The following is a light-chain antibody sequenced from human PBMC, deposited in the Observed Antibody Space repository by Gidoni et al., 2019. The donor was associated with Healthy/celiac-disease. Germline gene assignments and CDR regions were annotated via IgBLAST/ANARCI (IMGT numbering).Light chain of an antibody. CDR2: WSS. CDR1: QSVLYSSNNKNY. CDR3: QQYYSTPQLH. Sequence: DIVMTQSPDSLAVSLGERATINCKSSQSVLYSSNNKNYLACYQQKPGQPPKLLIYWSSTRESGVPDRLSGRGSETDFTLTISSLQAEDLAVYYCQQYYSTPQLHFGGGTKVEIK. J-gene: IGKJ4*01. V-gene: IGKV4-1*01.